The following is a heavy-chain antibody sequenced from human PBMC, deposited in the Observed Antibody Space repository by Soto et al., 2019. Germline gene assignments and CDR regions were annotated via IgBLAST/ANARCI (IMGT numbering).Heavy chain of an antibody. J-gene: IGHJ6*02. CDR3: ARGIFGFLEWLTFYGMDV. CDR1: GYTFTSYG. Sequence: ASVKVPCKASGYTFTSYGISWVRQAPGQGLEWMGWISAYNGNTNYAQKLQGRVTMATDTSTSAAYMELRSLRSDDTAVYYCARGIFGFLEWLTFYGMDVWGQGTTVTVSS. V-gene: IGHV1-18*01. D-gene: IGHD3-3*01. CDR2: ISAYNGNT.